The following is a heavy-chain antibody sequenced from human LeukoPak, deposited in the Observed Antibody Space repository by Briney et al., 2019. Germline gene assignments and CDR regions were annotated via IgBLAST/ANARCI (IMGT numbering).Heavy chain of an antibody. V-gene: IGHV3-21*01. CDR3: ARADIPTYYYGS. Sequence: GGSLRLSCAASGFTFSSYSMNWVRQAPGKGLEWVSSISSSSSYIYYADSVKGRFTISRDNAKNSLYLQMNSLRAEDTAVYYCARADIPTYYYGSWGQGTLVTVSS. CDR2: ISSSSSYI. CDR1: GFTFSSYS. J-gene: IGHJ4*02. D-gene: IGHD3-10*01.